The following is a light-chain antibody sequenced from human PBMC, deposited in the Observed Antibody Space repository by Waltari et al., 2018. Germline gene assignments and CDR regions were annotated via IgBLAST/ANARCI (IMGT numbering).Light chain of an antibody. J-gene: IGLJ1*01. CDR1: SPNIGSNY. CDR2: RNN. V-gene: IGLV1-47*01. Sequence: QSVLTQPPSASGTPGQRVTISCSGSSPNIGSNYVYWYQQLPGTAPKLLIYRNNQRPSGVPDRFSGSKSGTSASLAISGLRSEDEADYYCAAWDDSLSDNYVFGTGTKVTVL. CDR3: AAWDDSLSDNYV.